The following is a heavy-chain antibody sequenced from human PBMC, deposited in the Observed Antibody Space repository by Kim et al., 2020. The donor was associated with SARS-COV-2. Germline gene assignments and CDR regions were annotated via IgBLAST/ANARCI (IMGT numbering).Heavy chain of an antibody. CDR3: TRDRPIDY. V-gene: IGHV3-49*03. J-gene: IGHJ4*02. D-gene: IGHD6-6*01. CDR2: IRSKADGETT. CDR1: GFNFGDYA. Sequence: GGSLRLSCTTSGFNFGDYALSWFRQAPGRGLEWVGSIRSKADGETTAYAASVRGRVTISRDDSKSIAYLQINSLTTEDTAVYFCTRDRPIDYWGQGTLV.